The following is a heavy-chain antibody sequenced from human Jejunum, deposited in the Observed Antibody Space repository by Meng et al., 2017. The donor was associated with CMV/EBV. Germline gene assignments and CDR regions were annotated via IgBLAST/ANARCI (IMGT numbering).Heavy chain of an antibody. Sequence: SRGSINNNSWSWIRQSARKGLEWIGSVSYSGSTNYNPSLKSRVGISMDTSENQFSLKVTSVTAGDTAVYYCARWSGSESYPSADYWGQGTLVTVSS. CDR3: ARWSGSESYPSADY. CDR2: VSYSGST. CDR1: RGSINNNS. J-gene: IGHJ4*02. V-gene: IGHV4-59*01. D-gene: IGHD3-10*01.